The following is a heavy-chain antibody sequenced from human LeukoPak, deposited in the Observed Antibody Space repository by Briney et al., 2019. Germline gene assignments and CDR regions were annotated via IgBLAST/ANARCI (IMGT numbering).Heavy chain of an antibody. V-gene: IGHV4-59*08. J-gene: IGHJ4*02. CDR2: IYYSGST. CDR1: GGSTSRYY. D-gene: IGHD6-13*01. CDR3: ARLPGIAAV. Sequence: SETLSLTCTVSGGSTSRYYWSWIRQPPGKRLEWLGYIYYSGSTTYNPSLKSRLTMSVDTSKDQISLKLISLTAADTAVYYCARLPGIAAVWGQGTLVTVSS.